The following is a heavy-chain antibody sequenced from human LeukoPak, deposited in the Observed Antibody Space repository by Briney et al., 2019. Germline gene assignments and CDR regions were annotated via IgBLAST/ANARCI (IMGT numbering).Heavy chain of an antibody. CDR2: IIPIFGTA. Sequence: GASVKVSCKASGGTFSIYAISWVRQAPGQGLERMGRIIPIFGTANYAQKFQGRVTITADKSTGTAYMELSSLRSEDTAVYYCASPVVVAATPGNYYYMDVWGKGTTVTVSS. CDR1: GGTFSIYA. D-gene: IGHD2-15*01. V-gene: IGHV1-69*06. J-gene: IGHJ6*03. CDR3: ASPVVVAATPGNYYYMDV.